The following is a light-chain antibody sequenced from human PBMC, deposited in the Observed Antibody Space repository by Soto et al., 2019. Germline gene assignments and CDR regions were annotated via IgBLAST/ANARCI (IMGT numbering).Light chain of an antibody. J-gene: IGKJ1*01. CDR3: QQTYKTPLT. CDR2: VAS. CDR1: QSVSNY. Sequence: DIHLTQSASSLSASLGDRVTVAVGASQSVSNYLNWYQQKPGKAPKLLIYVASSLSSGVPSRFSGSGSGTDFTLTISSLQPEDFATYYCQQTYKTPLTFGQGTKVDIK. V-gene: IGKV1-39*01.